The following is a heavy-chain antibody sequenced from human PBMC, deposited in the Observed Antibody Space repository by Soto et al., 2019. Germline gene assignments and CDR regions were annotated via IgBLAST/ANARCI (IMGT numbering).Heavy chain of an antibody. CDR1: GGSISSRDYY. Sequence: QVQLQESGPGLVKPSQTVSLTCTVSGGSISSRDYYWSWIRQPPGKGLEWIGYIYYSGSTYYNPSLKSRVTISVDTSKNQFSLKLSSVTAADTAVYYCARDHYVYDILTGYGYYYGMDVWGQGTTVTVSS. CDR3: ARDHYVYDILTGYGYYYGMDV. CDR2: IYYSGST. J-gene: IGHJ6*02. V-gene: IGHV4-30-4*01. D-gene: IGHD3-9*01.